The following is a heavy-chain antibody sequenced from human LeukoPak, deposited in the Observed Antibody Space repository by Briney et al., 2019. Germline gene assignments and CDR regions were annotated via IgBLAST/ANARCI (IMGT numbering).Heavy chain of an antibody. CDR1: GGTFSSYA. CDR2: IIPIFGTA. CDR3: ARGDNWFDP. J-gene: IGHJ5*02. V-gene: IGHV1-69*05. Sequence: PSVKVSCKASGGTFSSYAISWVRQAPGQGLEWIAGIIPIFGTANYAQKFQGRVTITTDVSTSTAYMELSSLRSDDTAVYYCARGDNWFDPWGQGTLVTVSS.